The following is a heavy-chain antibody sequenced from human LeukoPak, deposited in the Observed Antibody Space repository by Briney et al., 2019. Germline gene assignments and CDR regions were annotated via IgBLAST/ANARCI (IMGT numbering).Heavy chain of an antibody. J-gene: IGHJ5*02. CDR1: EFHFSTHG. CDR3: ARPSGWEYGFDP. Sequence: GGSLRLSCAASEFHFSTHGMNWVRQAPGKGLEWVSGISPSGDITYYADSVMGRFTISRDNARNTLYLQMNSLRAEDTAVYYCARPSGWEYGFDPWGQGTRVTVSS. V-gene: IGHV3-23*01. CDR2: ISPSGDIT. D-gene: IGHD1-26*01.